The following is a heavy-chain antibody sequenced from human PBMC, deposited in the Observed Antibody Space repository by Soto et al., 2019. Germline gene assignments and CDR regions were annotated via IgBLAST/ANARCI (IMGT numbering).Heavy chain of an antibody. Sequence: GGSLRLSCAAYGVSLSISPMHWVRPAPGKGPEWVALISYDGTNKFYADSVKGRFTISRDNSKSTLYLQVDSLRPEDAAVYYCARDPKTSGGQHWAFNYFDSWGQGNLVTVSS. CDR3: ARDPKTSGGQHWAFNYFDS. CDR2: ISYDGTNK. D-gene: IGHD7-27*01. V-gene: IGHV3-30-3*01. J-gene: IGHJ4*02. CDR1: GVSLSISP.